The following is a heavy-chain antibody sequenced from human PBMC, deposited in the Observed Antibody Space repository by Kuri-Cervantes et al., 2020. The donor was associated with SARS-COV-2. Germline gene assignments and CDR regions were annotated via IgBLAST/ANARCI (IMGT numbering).Heavy chain of an antibody. D-gene: IGHD3-3*01. CDR1: GGFSSNYY. Sequence: GSLRLSCTVSGGFSSNYYWSWIRQPPGKGLEWIGEINHSGSTNYNPSLKSRVTISVDTSKNQFSLKLSSVTAADTAVYYCARRRDLYDFWSGYYPDWDYWGQGTLVTVSS. V-gene: IGHV4-34*01. CDR2: INHSGST. J-gene: IGHJ4*02. CDR3: ARRRDLYDFWSGYYPDWDY.